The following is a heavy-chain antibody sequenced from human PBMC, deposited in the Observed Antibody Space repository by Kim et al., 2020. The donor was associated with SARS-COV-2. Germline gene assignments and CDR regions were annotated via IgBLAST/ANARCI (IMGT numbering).Heavy chain of an antibody. D-gene: IGHD3-3*01. Sequence: GGSLRLSCAASGFTFSSYAMSWVRQAPGKGLEWVSAISGSGGSTYYADSVKGRFTISRDNSKNTLYLQMNSLRAEDTAVYYCAKEGDDDFWSGYPYYMDVWGKGTTVTVSS. CDR2: ISGSGGST. V-gene: IGHV3-23*01. CDR3: AKEGDDDFWSGYPYYMDV. J-gene: IGHJ6*03. CDR1: GFTFSSYA.